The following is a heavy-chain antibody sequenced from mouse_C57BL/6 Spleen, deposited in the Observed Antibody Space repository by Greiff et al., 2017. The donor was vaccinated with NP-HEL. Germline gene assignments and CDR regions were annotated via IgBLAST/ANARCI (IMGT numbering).Heavy chain of an antibody. V-gene: IGHV8-12*01. CDR3: ARRESDYDWYFDV. D-gene: IGHD2-4*01. J-gene: IGHJ1*03. CDR1: GFSLSTSGMG. CDR2: IYWDDDK. Sequence: QVQLKQSGPGILQSSQTLSLTCSFSGFSLSTSGMGVSWIRQPSGKGLEWLAHIYWDDDKRYNPSLKSRLTISKDTSRNQVFLKITSVDTADTATYYCARRESDYDWYFDVWGTGTTVTVSS.